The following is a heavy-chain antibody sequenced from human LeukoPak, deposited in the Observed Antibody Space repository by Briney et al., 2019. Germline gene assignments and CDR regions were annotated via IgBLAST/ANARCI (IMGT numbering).Heavy chain of an antibody. CDR2: ISSSGSTI. CDR1: GFTFSSYE. Sequence: PGGSLRLSCAASGFTFSSYEMNWVRQAPGKGLEWVSYISSSGSTIYYADSVKGRFTISRDNAKNSLYLQMNSLRAEDTAVYYCARGGRTRYSSGWGRDYYYYMDVWGKGTTVTVSS. V-gene: IGHV3-48*03. D-gene: IGHD6-19*01. J-gene: IGHJ6*03. CDR3: ARGGRTRYSSGWGRDYYYYMDV.